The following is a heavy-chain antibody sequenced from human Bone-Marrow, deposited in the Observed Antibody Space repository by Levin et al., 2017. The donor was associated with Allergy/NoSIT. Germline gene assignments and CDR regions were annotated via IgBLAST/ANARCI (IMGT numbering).Heavy chain of an antibody. V-gene: IGHV3-23*01. D-gene: IGHD3-9*01. CDR1: GFTFSSYA. CDR2: ISGSGGST. J-gene: IGHJ4*02. CDR3: AKGPTYYDILTGYYIGSYFDY. Sequence: PGGSLRLSCAASGFTFSSYAMSWVRQAPGKGLEWVSAISGSGGSTYYADSVKGRFTISRDNSKNTLYLQMNSLRAEDTAVYYCAKGPTYYDILTGYYIGSYFDYWGQGTLVTVSS.